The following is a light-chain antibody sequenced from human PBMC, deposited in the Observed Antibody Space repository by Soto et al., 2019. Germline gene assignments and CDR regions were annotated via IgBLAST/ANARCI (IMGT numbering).Light chain of an antibody. CDR2: GAS. CDR3: QQYNNGPYT. V-gene: IGKV3-15*01. CDR1: QSVGSN. J-gene: IGKJ2*01. Sequence: EIVMTQSPATLSVSPGERASLSCRASQSVGSNLAWYQQTAGQAPRLLIYGASTRATGIPARFSGSGSGTEFTLTISSLQSEDFAVYSFQQYNNGPYTFGQGTKLEIK.